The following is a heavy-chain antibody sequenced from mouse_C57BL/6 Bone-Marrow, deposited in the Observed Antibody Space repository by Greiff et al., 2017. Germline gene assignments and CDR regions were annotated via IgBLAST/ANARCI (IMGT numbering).Heavy chain of an antibody. D-gene: IGHD1-1*01. Sequence: QVQLQQPGAELVMPGASVKLSCKASGYTFTSYWMHWVKQRPGQGLEWIGEIDPSDSYTNYNQKFKGKSTLTVDKSSSTAYMQLSSLTSEDSAVYYCARYSKIGYYGSSYWYFDVWGTGTTVTVSS. CDR1: GYTFTSYW. V-gene: IGHV1-69*01. CDR2: IDPSDSYT. J-gene: IGHJ1*03. CDR3: ARYSKIGYYGSSYWYFDV.